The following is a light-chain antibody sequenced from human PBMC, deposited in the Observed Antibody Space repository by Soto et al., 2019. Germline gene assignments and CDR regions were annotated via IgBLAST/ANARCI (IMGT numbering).Light chain of an antibody. CDR2: AAS. CDR3: QQSYSRPLT. J-gene: IGKJ4*01. CDR1: QYISIY. V-gene: IGKV1-39*01. Sequence: DIQLTQSPSSLSASVGDRVTITCQASQYISIYLNWYQQKPGKAPKVLISAASSLQSGVPPRFSGSGSGTDFTLTISSLQPEDFATYYCQQSYSRPLTFGGGTKVDIK.